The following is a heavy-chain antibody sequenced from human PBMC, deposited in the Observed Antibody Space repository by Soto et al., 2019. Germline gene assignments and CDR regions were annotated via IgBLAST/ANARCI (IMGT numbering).Heavy chain of an antibody. Sequence: ASVKVSCKASGFTFSDYGLSWVRQAPGQPLEWMGWISGDNINSKYSQKFQGRLTMTTDTSTATASMELRSLTSDDTAVYYCGREGQQLAQEKYYQFNGMDVWAKGPRSPSP. CDR2: ISGDNINS. J-gene: IGHJ6*02. CDR1: GFTFSDYG. CDR3: GREGQQLAQEKYYQFNGMDV. D-gene: IGHD6-13*01. V-gene: IGHV1-18*01.